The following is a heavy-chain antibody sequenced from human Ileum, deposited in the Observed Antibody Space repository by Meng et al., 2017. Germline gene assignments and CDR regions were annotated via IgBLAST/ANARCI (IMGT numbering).Heavy chain of an antibody. CDR2: GST. CDR1: GACVSSNNDG. Sequence: VQLAEAGPGLGTPSETLSLTCTVSGACVSSNNDGWGWIRQPPGKGLEWIGYGSTNHNPSLKSRVTISVDTSKNQFFLTLNSVTAADTAIYYCARDHWGSLDYWGQGILVTVSS. D-gene: IGHD7-27*01. CDR3: ARDHWGSLDY. J-gene: IGHJ4*02. V-gene: IGHV4-61*01.